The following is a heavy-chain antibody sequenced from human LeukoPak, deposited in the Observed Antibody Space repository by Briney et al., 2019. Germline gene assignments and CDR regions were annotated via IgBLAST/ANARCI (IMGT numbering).Heavy chain of an antibody. CDR3: ARMATVTTRWYFDL. J-gene: IGHJ2*01. CDR2: TYTNGGT. CDR1: GGSIGSGSYY. V-gene: IGHV4-61*02. D-gene: IGHD4-17*01. Sequence: SETLSLTCTVSGGSIGSGSYYWTWIRQPAGKGLEWIGRTYTNGGTTYNASLRSRVTVSMDTSKNQLFLKMTSVTAADTAVYYCARMATVTTRWYFDLWGRGTLVTVSS.